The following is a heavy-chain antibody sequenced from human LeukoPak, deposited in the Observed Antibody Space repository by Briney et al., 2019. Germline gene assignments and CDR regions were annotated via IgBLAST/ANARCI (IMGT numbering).Heavy chain of an antibody. CDR3: ARDPVRYYGSGSYYHGTFDY. CDR2: IDYIGIT. Sequence: SQTLSLTCAISGDSVSSNSAAWSWIRQHPGKGLEWIGYIDYIGITYYNPSLKSRVTISVDTSKNQFSLNLSSVTAADTAVYYCARDPVRYYGSGSYYHGTFDYWGQGTLVTVSS. CDR1: GDSVSSNSAA. V-gene: IGHV4-31*02. J-gene: IGHJ4*02. D-gene: IGHD3-10*01.